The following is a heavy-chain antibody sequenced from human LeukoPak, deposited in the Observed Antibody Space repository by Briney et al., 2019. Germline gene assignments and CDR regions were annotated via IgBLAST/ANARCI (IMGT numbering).Heavy chain of an antibody. CDR3: TTDDWGTAAY. CDR1: GFTFVNAR. D-gene: IGHD7-27*01. CDR2: IRSINEDGTT. V-gene: IGHV3-15*01. J-gene: IGHJ4*02. Sequence: GSLRRSCTASGFTFVNARMTWVRQAPGKGLEWLGRIRSINEDGTTDYTAAVKGRFTISRDDSKDTLYLQMNSLKVDDTAMYYCTTDDWGTAAYWGQGTLVIVSP.